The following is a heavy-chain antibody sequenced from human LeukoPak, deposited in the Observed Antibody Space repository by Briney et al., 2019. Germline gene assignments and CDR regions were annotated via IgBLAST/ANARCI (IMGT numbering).Heavy chain of an antibody. Sequence: GGSLRLSCAASGFTFSIYAMSWVRQAPGKGLEWVSVSYSGGSTYYEDSVKGRFTVSSDVSKNTLYLQMNNLRGEDTAVYYCASRHCSGENCYAGPLDFWGQGIQVTVSS. CDR1: GFTFSIYA. CDR3: ASRHCSGENCYAGPLDF. V-gene: IGHV3-23*01. J-gene: IGHJ4*02. CDR2: SYSGGST. D-gene: IGHD2-8*02.